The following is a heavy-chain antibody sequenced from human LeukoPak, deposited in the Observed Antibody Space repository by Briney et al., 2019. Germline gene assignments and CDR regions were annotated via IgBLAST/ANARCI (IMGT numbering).Heavy chain of an antibody. Sequence: SETLSLTCTVSGGSISSYYWSWIRQPPGKGLEWIGYIYYSGSTNYNPSLKSRVTISVDTSKNQFSLKLSSVAAADTAVYYCARGDGNYAFDIWGQGTMVTVSS. J-gene: IGHJ3*02. D-gene: IGHD4-23*01. CDR2: IYYSGST. CDR3: ARGDGNYAFDI. CDR1: GGSISSYY. V-gene: IGHV4-59*01.